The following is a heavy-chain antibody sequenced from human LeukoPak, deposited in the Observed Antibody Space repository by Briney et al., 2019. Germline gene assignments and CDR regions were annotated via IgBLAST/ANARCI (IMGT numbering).Heavy chain of an antibody. J-gene: IGHJ4*02. CDR3: ARGTTFSLGY. V-gene: IGHV3-74*01. D-gene: IGHD1-7*01. CDR2: IASDGSST. CDR1: GFTFSSYW. Sequence: GGSLRLSCAASGFTFSSYWMNWVRQAPGKGLVWVSRIASDGSSTTYADSVKGRFSISRDNAKNTLYLQMNSLRAEDTAVYYCARGTTFSLGYWGQGTLVTVSS.